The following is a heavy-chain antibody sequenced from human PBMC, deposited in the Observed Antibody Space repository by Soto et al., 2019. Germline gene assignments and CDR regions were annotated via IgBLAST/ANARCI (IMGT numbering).Heavy chain of an antibody. CDR2: ARNKVSGYTT. Sequence: GGSLRLSCAASGFTFSDHYMDWVRQAPGKRLGWVGRARNKVSGYTTAYAASVKGRFTISRDDSKNSLFLEMNSLKSEDTAVYFCARLMGTSFDLWGQGTLVTVSS. D-gene: IGHD2-8*01. J-gene: IGHJ5*02. V-gene: IGHV3-72*01. CDR1: GFTFSDHY. CDR3: ARLMGTSFDL.